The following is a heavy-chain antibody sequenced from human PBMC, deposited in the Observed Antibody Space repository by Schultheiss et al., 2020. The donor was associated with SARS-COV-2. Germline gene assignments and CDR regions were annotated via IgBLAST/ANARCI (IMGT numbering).Heavy chain of an antibody. Sequence: GSLRLSCAASGFSFSDHYMTWIRQAPGKGLEWIGYIYYTGSTNYNPSLKSRVTISVDTSKNQFSLKLSSVTAADTAVYYCARIDSSGYYAYDYWGQGTLVTVSS. J-gene: IGHJ4*02. V-gene: IGHV4-59*11. D-gene: IGHD3-22*01. CDR1: GFSFSDHY. CDR3: ARIDSSGYYAYDY. CDR2: IYYTGST.